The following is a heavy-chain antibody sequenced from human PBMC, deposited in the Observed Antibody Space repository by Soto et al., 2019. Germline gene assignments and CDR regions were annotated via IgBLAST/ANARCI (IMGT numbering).Heavy chain of an antibody. J-gene: IGHJ6*02. CDR1: GYTFTSYY. D-gene: IGHD6-6*01. CDR3: ASTGQLVPNYYYGMDV. Sequence: ASVKVSCKASGYTFTSYYMHWVRQAPGQGLEWMGIINPSGGSTSYAQKFQGRVTMTRDMSTSTVYMELSSLRSEDTAVYYCASTGQLVPNYYYGMDVWGQGTTVTVSS. CDR2: INPSGGST. V-gene: IGHV1-46*01.